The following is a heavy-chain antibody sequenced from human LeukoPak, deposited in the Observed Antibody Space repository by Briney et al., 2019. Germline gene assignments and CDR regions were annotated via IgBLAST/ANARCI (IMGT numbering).Heavy chain of an antibody. D-gene: IGHD1-1*01. CDR3: ARGQPSTWKGRGFRH. Sequence: SETLSLTCAVYGGSFSGYYWSWIRQPPGKGLEWIGSMYYSGSTNYNPSLKSRVTISVDTSKNQFSLKLSSVTAADTAVYYCARGQPSTWKGRGFRHWGQGTLVAVSS. J-gene: IGHJ1*01. CDR1: GGSFSGYY. CDR2: MYYSGST. V-gene: IGHV4-34*01.